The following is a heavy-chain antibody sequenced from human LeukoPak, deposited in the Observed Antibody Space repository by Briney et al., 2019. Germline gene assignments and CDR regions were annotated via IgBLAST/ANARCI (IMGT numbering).Heavy chain of an antibody. Sequence: SETLSLTCTVSGDSISSYHWSWIRQPPGKGLEWIGYIHYSGSTNCNPSLKSRVTISVDRSKNQFSLKLSSVTAADTAVYYCARGLLWFGALYYGMDVWGQGTTVTVSS. CDR2: IHYSGST. CDR1: GDSISSYH. J-gene: IGHJ6*02. CDR3: ARGLLWFGALYYGMDV. V-gene: IGHV4-59*01. D-gene: IGHD3-10*01.